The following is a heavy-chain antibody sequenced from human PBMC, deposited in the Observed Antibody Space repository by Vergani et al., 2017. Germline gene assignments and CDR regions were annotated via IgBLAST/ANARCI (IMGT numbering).Heavy chain of an antibody. CDR1: GFSLSNARMG. V-gene: IGHV2-26*01. D-gene: IGHD3-3*01. J-gene: IGHJ5*02. Sequence: QVTLQESGPVLVKPTETLTLTCTVSGFSLSNARMGVSWIRQPPGKALEWLAHIFSSDEKSYSTSLKSRLTISKDTSKSQVVLTMTNMDPVDTATYYCARIGYDFWSGYPNWFDPWGQGTLVTVSS. CDR3: ARIGYDFWSGYPNWFDP. CDR2: IFSSDEK.